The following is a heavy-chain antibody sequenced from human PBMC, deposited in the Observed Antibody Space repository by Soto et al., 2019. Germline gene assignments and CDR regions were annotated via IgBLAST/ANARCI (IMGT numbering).Heavy chain of an antibody. CDR3: ARVVGSRGWLIDY. J-gene: IGHJ4*02. CDR1: GGSFSGYY. V-gene: IGHV4-34*01. CDR2: INHSGST. Sequence: QVQLQQWGAGLLKPSETLSLTCAVYGGSFSGYYWSWIRQPPGKGLEWIGEINHSGSTNYNPSLKSRVHTSEATSNNQFPRKLSSVTAADTAVYYWARVVGSRGWLIDYRGQGTLVTVSS. D-gene: IGHD6-19*01.